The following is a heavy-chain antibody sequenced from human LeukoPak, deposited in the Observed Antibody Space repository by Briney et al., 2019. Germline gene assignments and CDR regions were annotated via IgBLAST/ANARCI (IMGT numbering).Heavy chain of an antibody. CDR3: ARVGASTGYSSGWYPFDY. D-gene: IGHD6-19*01. CDR2: IYHSGST. J-gene: IGHJ4*02. V-gene: IGHV4-30-2*01. Sequence: SETLSLTCAVSGGSISSGGYSWSWIRQPPGKGLEWIGYIYHSGSTYYNPSLKSRVTVSVDRSKNQFSLKLSSVTAADTAVYYCARVGASTGYSSGWYPFDYWGQGTLVTVSS. CDR1: GGSISSGGYS.